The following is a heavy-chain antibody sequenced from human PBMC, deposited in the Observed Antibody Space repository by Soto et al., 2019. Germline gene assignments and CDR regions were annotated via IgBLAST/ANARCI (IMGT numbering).Heavy chain of an antibody. J-gene: IGHJ4*02. Sequence: QVQLQESGPGLVKSSETLSLTCTVSGGSISSSSFFWGWIRQPPGRGLEWIGSIYYSGSTYYNPSLKSRVSMSADTSKNQFSLQLRSVTAADTAVYYCARLYGGGYYSPDYWGQGTLFAVSS. D-gene: IGHD3-3*01. V-gene: IGHV4-39*01. CDR1: GGSISSSSFF. CDR3: ARLYGGGYYSPDY. CDR2: IYYSGST.